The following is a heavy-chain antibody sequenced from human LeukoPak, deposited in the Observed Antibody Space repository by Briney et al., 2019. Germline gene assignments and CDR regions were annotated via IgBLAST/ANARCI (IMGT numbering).Heavy chain of an antibody. CDR1: GFTFSNTW. V-gene: IGHV4-4*02. CDR3: ARGHSSSFEGIY. CDR2: IYHSGST. D-gene: IGHD6-6*01. J-gene: IGHJ4*02. Sequence: PGGSLRLSCAASGFTFSNTWMSWVRQPPGKGLEWIGYIYHSGSTYYNPSLKSRVTISVDRSKNQFSLKLSSVTAADTAVYYCARGHSSSFEGIYWGQGTLVTVSS.